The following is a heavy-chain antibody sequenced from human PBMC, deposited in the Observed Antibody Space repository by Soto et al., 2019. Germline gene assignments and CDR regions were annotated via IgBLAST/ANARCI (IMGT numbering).Heavy chain of an antibody. D-gene: IGHD6-19*01. CDR1: GYSFTSYG. CDR3: ARGDSTGSPRGWFDP. J-gene: IGHJ5*02. CDR2: ISTYNGDT. Sequence: QVQLVQSVTEVKKPGASVQVSCKAPGYSFTSYGINWVRQAPGQGLEWMGWISTYNGDTNNAQKFQGRVTMTTDTTTTTAYMGLRRLTSDDTAVYFCARGDSTGSPRGWFDPWGQGTVVTVSS. V-gene: IGHV1-18*04.